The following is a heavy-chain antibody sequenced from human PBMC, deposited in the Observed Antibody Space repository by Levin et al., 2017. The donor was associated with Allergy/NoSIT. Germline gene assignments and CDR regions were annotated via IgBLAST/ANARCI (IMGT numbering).Heavy chain of an antibody. Sequence: QTLSLTCPFSGFSLSTRGMCLTWIRQPPGKALEWLAFIDWDDDKYYNTSLKTRLTISKDTSKNQVVLTMTKMEPVDTATYYCARMSYYDSSGYYIGRGWFDPWGQGTLVTVSS. CDR1: GFSLSTRGMC. CDR2: IDWDDDK. V-gene: IGHV2-70*01. J-gene: IGHJ5*02. CDR3: ARMSYYDSSGYYIGRGWFDP. D-gene: IGHD3-22*01.